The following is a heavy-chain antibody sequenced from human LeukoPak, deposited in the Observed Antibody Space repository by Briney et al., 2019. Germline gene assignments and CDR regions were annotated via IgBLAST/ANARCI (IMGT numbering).Heavy chain of an antibody. V-gene: IGHV3-23*01. CDR2: IGGSGGST. Sequence: GGSLRLSCAASGFTFSNYAMSWVRQALGKGLEWVSSIGGSGGSTYYADSVKGRFTISRDNSKNTLFLQMNSLRAEDTAVYYCAKDPYYYDTSGYNGDYWGQGTLVTVSS. D-gene: IGHD3-22*01. J-gene: IGHJ4*02. CDR1: GFTFSNYA. CDR3: AKDPYYYDTSGYNGDY.